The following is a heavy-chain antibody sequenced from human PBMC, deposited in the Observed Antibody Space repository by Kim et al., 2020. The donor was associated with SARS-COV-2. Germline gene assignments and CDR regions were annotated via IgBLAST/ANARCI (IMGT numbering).Heavy chain of an antibody. V-gene: IGHV3-48*03. D-gene: IGHD3-9*01. J-gene: IGHJ3*01. CDR3: ARDGPSRYFDWLFRHDAFDY. Sequence: GGSLRLSFAASGFTFSSYEMNWVRQAPGKGLEWVSYISSSGSTIYYADSVKGRFTISRDNAKNSLYLQMKSLRAEDTAVYYCARDGPSRYFDWLFRHDAFDYWGQGTMVTGSS. CDR1: GFTFSSYE. CDR2: ISSSGSTI.